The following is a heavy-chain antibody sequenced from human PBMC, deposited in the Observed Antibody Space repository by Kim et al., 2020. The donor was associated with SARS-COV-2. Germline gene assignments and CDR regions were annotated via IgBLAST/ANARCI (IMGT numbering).Heavy chain of an antibody. D-gene: IGHD5-18*01. Sequence: GGSLRLSCVASGFTFSYHWMTWVRQAPGKGLEWVANMNQDGGEKYYVGSVKGRFTISRDNAKNSLYLQMNSLRAEDTAVYYCVRGPATVETTKEWGQGTLVTVSS. J-gene: IGHJ4*02. CDR2: MNQDGGEK. CDR1: GFTFSYHW. V-gene: IGHV3-7*03. CDR3: VRGPATVETTKE.